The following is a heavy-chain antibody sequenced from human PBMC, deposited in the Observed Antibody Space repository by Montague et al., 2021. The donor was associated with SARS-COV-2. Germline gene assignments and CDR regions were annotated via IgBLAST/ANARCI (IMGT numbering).Heavy chain of an antibody. CDR2: TYYRYQWYN. Sequence: CAISGDSVSSNSAAWEWLRQSPSRGLEWLGRTYYRYQWYNDYAVSVGSRIAINPDTSQNHFSLQLDSVTPEDTAVYYCARSQHCGGGRCYSLSWFDPWGQGTLVIVSS. CDR3: ARSQHCGGGRCYSLSWFDP. D-gene: IGHD2-15*01. CDR1: GDSVSSNSAA. J-gene: IGHJ5*02. V-gene: IGHV6-1*01.